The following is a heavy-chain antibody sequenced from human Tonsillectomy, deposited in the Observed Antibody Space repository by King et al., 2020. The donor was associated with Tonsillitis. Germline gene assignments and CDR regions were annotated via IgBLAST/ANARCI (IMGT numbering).Heavy chain of an antibody. D-gene: IGHD2-2*01. Sequence: QLVQSGAEVKKPGASVKVSCKASGYTFTSYGISWVRQAPGQGLEWMGWISGHNGNTKYAQKVQGRVTMTTDTSTRTAYMELRGLRSDDTAVYYCARDHCSSTSCYNWFDPWGQGTLVTVSS. CDR3: ARDHCSSTSCYNWFDP. V-gene: IGHV1-18*01. CDR1: GYTFTSYG. J-gene: IGHJ5*02. CDR2: ISGHNGNT.